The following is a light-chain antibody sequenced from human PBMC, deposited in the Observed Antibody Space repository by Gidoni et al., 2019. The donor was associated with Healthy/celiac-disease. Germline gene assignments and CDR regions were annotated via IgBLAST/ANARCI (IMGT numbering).Light chain of an antibody. V-gene: IGLV3-21*02. Sequence: SYVLTQPPSVSVAPGQTASITCGGNNIGSKSVHWYQQKPGQAPVLVVYGDSDRPSGIPERFSGSNSGNTATLTISRVEAGDEADYYCQVWDSSSDHRVFGGGTKLTVL. CDR3: QVWDSSSDHRV. J-gene: IGLJ2*01. CDR2: GDS. CDR1: NIGSKS.